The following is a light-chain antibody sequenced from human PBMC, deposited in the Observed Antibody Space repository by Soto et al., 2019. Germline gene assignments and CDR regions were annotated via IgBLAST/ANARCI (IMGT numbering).Light chain of an antibody. Sequence: EIVLTQSPATLSLSPGERATLSCRASQSVSSYLAWYQQKPGQAPRILIYDASNRATGIPARFSGSGSGTDFTLTISRLETEDFAVYECQQYGTSPLTFGGGTKVDIK. CDR1: QSVSSY. CDR3: QQYGTSPLT. CDR2: DAS. V-gene: IGKV3-11*01. J-gene: IGKJ4*01.